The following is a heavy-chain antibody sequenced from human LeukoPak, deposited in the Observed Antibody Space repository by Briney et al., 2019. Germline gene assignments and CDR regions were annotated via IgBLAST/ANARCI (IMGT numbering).Heavy chain of an antibody. V-gene: IGHV4-4*07. CDR1: GGSNSSYY. J-gene: IGHJ4*02. CDR3: ARLQPAVWYFDY. CDR2: IYTSGST. Sequence: SETLSLTCTVSGGSNSSYYWSWIRQPAGKGLEWIGRIYTSGSTNYNPSLKSRVTMSVDTSKNQFSLKLSSVTAADTAVYYCARLQPAVWYFDYWGQGTLVTVSS. D-gene: IGHD3-16*01.